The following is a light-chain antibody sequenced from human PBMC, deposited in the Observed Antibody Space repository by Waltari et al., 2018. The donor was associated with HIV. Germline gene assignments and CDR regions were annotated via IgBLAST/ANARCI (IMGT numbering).Light chain of an antibody. Sequence: QSALTQPASVSGSTGQSITISCIGTSSDVGSYNLVSWYQQHSDKAPKLMIYEVTKRPSGVSNRFSGAKSGNTASLTISGLQAEDEADYYCCSYAGSSLKWVFGGGTKLTVL. CDR1: SSDVGSYNL. J-gene: IGLJ3*02. V-gene: IGLV2-23*02. CDR3: CSYAGSSLKWV. CDR2: EVT.